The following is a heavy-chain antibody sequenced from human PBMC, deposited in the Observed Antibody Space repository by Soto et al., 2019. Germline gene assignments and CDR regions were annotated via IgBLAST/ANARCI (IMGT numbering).Heavy chain of an antibody. CDR2: IYYSGST. CDR3: ARVARNIKGYFEY. J-gene: IGHJ4*02. D-gene: IGHD1-1*01. Sequence: QVQLQESGPGLVQPSQTLSLTCTVSGGSISSGDYYWSWIRQPPGKGLEWIGYIYYSGSTYYNPSLKSRVTISVDTCKNQLSLKLSSVTAADTAVYDCARVARNIKGYFEYWGQGTLVTVSS. CDR1: GGSISSGDYY. V-gene: IGHV4-30-4*01.